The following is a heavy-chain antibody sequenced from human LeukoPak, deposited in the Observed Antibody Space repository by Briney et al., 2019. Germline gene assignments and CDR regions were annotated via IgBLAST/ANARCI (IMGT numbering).Heavy chain of an antibody. V-gene: IGHV3-23*01. J-gene: IGHJ4*02. CDR1: GFTFPSYA. CDR2: ISGSGGTT. CDR3: AKEGWFASGLLSY. Sequence: PGGSLRLSCAASGFTFPSYAMSWVRQAPGKGLEWVSGISGSGGTTYYADSVKGRFTISRDSSKNTLYLQMNSLRAEDTAVYYCAKEGWFASGLLSYWGQGTLVTVSS. D-gene: IGHD5-12*01.